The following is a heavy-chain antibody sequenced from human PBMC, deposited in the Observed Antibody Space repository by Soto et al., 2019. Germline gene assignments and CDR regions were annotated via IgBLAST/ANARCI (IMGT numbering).Heavy chain of an antibody. CDR2: IYPADSDS. V-gene: IGHV5-51*01. Sequence: GESLKISCEGSGYSFDNYWIGWVRQMPGKGLEWMAIIYPADSDSRYSPSFQGQVTISADQSISTAYLQWSSLRASDTAIYYCVRYRSRDYYYGMDVWGQGTTVTV. J-gene: IGHJ6*02. CDR1: GYSFDNYW. CDR3: VRYRSRDYYYGMDV. D-gene: IGHD1-26*01.